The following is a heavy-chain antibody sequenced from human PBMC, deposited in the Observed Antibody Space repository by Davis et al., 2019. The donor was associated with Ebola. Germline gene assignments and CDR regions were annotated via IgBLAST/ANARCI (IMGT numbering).Heavy chain of an antibody. Sequence: AASVKVSCKASGYTFTSYDINWVRQATGQGLEWMGWMNPNSGNTGYAQMFQGRVTMTRNTSITTAYMELSNLRSEDTAVYYCTRSETSSGWFDPWDQGTPVTVSS. J-gene: IGHJ5*02. CDR2: MNPNSGNT. V-gene: IGHV1-8*01. CDR1: GYTFTSYD. CDR3: TRSETSSGWFDP. D-gene: IGHD6-25*01.